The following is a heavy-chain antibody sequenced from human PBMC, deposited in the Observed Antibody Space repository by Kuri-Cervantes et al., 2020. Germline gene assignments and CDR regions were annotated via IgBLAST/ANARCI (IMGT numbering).Heavy chain of an antibody. V-gene: IGHV3-30-3*01. CDR2: ISYDGSNK. J-gene: IGHJ4*02. CDR3: ARAQGYSYGFSSGY. CDR1: GFTFSSYA. D-gene: IGHD5-18*01. Sequence: GESLKISCAASGFTFSSYAMHWVRQAPGKGLEWVAVISYDGSNKYYADSVKGRFTISRDNSKNTLYLQMNSLRAEDTAVYYCARAQGYSYGFSSGYWGQGTLVTVSS.